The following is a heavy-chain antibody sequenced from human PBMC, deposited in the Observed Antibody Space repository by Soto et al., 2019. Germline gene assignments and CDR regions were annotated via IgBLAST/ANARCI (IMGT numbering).Heavy chain of an antibody. D-gene: IGHD3-10*01. Sequence: ASVKVSCKASGYTFTSYDINWVRQATGQGLEWMGWMNPNSGNTGYAQKFQGRVTMTRNTSISTAYMELSSLRSEDTAVYYCARGLSLTSDSTLRLWFGDNWFDPWGQGTLVTVSS. V-gene: IGHV1-8*01. CDR3: ARGLSLTSDSTLRLWFGDNWFDP. CDR1: GYTFTSYD. CDR2: MNPNSGNT. J-gene: IGHJ5*02.